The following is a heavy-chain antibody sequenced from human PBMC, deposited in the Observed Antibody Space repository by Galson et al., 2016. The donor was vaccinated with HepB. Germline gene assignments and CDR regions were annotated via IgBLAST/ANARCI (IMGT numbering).Heavy chain of an antibody. V-gene: IGHV3-23*01. CDR1: GFTFTNYA. D-gene: IGHD3-10*01. CDR3: AKLPSRYYGSGAGYGMDI. CDR2: ISGSINAT. J-gene: IGHJ6*02. Sequence: SLRLSCAASGFTFTNYAMTWVRQAPGKGLQWVSGISGSINATYYADSVKGRFIISRDDSKNTLYLQMHSLRAEDTALYYCAKLPSRYYGSGAGYGMDIWGQGTTGTVSS.